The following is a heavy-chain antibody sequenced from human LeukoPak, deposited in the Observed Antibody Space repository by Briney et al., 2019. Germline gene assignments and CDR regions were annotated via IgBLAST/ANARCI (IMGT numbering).Heavy chain of an antibody. CDR2: ISRNSGSI. CDR1: GFTFDDYA. Sequence: GGSLRLSCAASGFTFDDYAMHWVRQAPGKGLEWVSGISRNSGSIGYADSVKGRFTISRDNAKNSLYLQMNSLRAEDTALYYCAKGYCSSTSCRFDYWGQGTLVTVSS. J-gene: IGHJ4*02. D-gene: IGHD2-2*01. V-gene: IGHV3-9*01. CDR3: AKGYCSSTSCRFDY.